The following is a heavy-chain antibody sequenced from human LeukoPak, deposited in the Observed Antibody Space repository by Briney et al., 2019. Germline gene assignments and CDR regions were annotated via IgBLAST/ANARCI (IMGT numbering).Heavy chain of an antibody. CDR2: ISSSSSTI. CDR1: GFTFSSYS. V-gene: IGHV3-48*04. CDR3: ARDRGYCSGGSCYGTTGAYYYGMDV. Sequence: GGSLRLSCAASGFTFSSYSMIWVRQAPGKGLEWVSYISSSSSTIYYADSVKGRFTISRDNAKNSLYLQMNSLRAEDTAVYYCARDRGYCSGGSCYGTTGAYYYGMDVWGQGTTVTVSS. J-gene: IGHJ6*02. D-gene: IGHD2-15*01.